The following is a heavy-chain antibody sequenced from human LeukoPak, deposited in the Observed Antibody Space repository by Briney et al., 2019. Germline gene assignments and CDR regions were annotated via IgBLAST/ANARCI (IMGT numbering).Heavy chain of an antibody. D-gene: IGHD2-2*01. V-gene: IGHV4-31*03. CDR3: ARDRGPYCSSTSCYGAKWNYGMDV. J-gene: IGHJ6*04. Sequence: SQTLSLTCTVSGGSISSGGYYWSWIRQHPGKGVEWIVYIYYRGSTYYNPSLKSRVTISVDTSKNQFSLKLSSVTAADTAVYYCARDRGPYCSSTSCYGAKWNYGMDVWGKGTTVTVSS. CDR2: IYYRGST. CDR1: GGSISSGGYY.